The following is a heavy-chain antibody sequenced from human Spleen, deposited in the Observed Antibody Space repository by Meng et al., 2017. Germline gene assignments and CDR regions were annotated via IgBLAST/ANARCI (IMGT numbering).Heavy chain of an antibody. CDR3: ARDVWFGEPAGAFDI. CDR2: IWYDGSNK. D-gene: IGHD3-10*01. J-gene: IGHJ3*02. V-gene: IGHV3-33*01. CDR1: GFTFSSYG. Sequence: GGSLRLSCAASGFTFSSYGMHWVRQAPGKGLEWVAVIWYDGSNKYYADSVKGRFTISRDNSKNTLYLQMNSLRAEDTAVYYCARDVWFGEPAGAFDIWGQGTMVTVSS.